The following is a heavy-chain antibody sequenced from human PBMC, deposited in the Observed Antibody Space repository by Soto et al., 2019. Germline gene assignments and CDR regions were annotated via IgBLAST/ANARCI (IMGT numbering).Heavy chain of an antibody. CDR2: INSDGSST. Sequence: GASVKVSCAASGFTFSSYWMHWVRQAPGKGLVWVSRINSDGSSTSYADSVKGRFTISRDNAKNTLYLQMNSLRAEDTAVYYCARDVELRGVGYYYYYGMDVWGQGTTVTVSS. CDR3: ARDVELRGVGYYYYYGMDV. D-gene: IGHD1-26*01. J-gene: IGHJ6*02. CDR1: GFTFSSYW. V-gene: IGHV3-74*01.